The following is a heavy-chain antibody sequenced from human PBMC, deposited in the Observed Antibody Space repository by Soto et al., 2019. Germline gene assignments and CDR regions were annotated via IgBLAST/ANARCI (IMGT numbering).Heavy chain of an antibody. J-gene: IGHJ5*02. V-gene: IGHV3-23*01. CDR2: ISGSGGST. D-gene: IGHD2-2*01. CDR1: GFTFSSYA. Sequence: GGSLRLSCAASGFTFSSYAMSWVRQAPGKGLEWVSGISGSGGSTYYADSVEGRFTVSRDNSKSTLYLQMNSLRAEDTAVYYCARDGNKPYCSSTSCYYRRFDPWGQGTLVTVSS. CDR3: ARDGNKPYCSSTSCYYRRFDP.